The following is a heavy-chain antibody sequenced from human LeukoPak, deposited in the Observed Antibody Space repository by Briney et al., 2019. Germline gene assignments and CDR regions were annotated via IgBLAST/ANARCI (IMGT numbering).Heavy chain of an antibody. CDR2: IYYSGST. Sequence: PSETLSLTCTVSGGSLSSYYWSWIRQPPGKGLEWIGYIYYSGSTNYNPSLKSRVTISVETSKNQFSLKLSSVTAADTAVYYCARGFGSGYYGVFDYWGQGTLVTVSS. CDR1: GGSLSSYY. V-gene: IGHV4-59*01. CDR3: ARGFGSGYYGVFDY. J-gene: IGHJ4*02. D-gene: IGHD3-22*01.